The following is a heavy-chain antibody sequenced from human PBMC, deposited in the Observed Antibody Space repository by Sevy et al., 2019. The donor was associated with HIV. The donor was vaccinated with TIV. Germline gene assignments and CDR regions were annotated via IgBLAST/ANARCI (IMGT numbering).Heavy chain of an antibody. D-gene: IGHD3-9*01. J-gene: IGHJ5*02. V-gene: IGHV4-59*01. CDR1: GDSISSYY. CDR2: IYHRGNF. Sequence: SETLSLTCTVSGDSISSYYWTWIRQPPGKGLEWIAYIYHRGNFNYNPSLKSRVTISVDTSKNQFSLKMSSVTAADTAVYYCARGVPYYDILTGYHFIHFNWFDPWGQGTLVTVSS. CDR3: ARGVPYYDILTGYHFIHFNWFDP.